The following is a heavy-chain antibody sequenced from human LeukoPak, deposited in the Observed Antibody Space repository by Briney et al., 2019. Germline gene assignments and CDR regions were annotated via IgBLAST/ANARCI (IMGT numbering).Heavy chain of an antibody. J-gene: IGHJ4*02. D-gene: IGHD6-19*01. V-gene: IGHV3-74*01. Sequence: PGGSPRLSCAASGFIFSSRWMHWVRQAPGKGLVWVSRVNSDGGSTNYADFVKGRFAISRDNAKNTLYLQMNSLRAEDTAVYYCARGDSSGWYLLDFWGQGILVTVSS. CDR3: ARGDSSGWYLLDF. CDR2: VNSDGGST. CDR1: GFIFSSRW.